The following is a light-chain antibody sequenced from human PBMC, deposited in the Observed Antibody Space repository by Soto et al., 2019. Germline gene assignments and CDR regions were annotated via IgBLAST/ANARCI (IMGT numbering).Light chain of an antibody. Sequence: EIVMTQSPATLSASPGERATISCRASQSVSSNLAWYQQKPGQAPRLLIYGASTRATGIPARFSGSGSGTEFTLTISSLQSEDFAIYFCQQYNNWPPDRTFGQGTKVEIK. CDR2: GAS. CDR1: QSVSSN. V-gene: IGKV3-15*01. J-gene: IGKJ1*01. CDR3: QQYNNWPPDRT.